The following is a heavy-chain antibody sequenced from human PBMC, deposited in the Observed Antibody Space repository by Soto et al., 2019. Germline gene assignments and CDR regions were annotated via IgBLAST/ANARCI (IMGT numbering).Heavy chain of an antibody. D-gene: IGHD4-17*01. J-gene: IGHJ4*02. V-gene: IGHV1-18*01. CDR3: ARRPPFSHGDFVTYYFDY. Sequence: QVQLVQSGAGVRKPGASVKVSCKASGFSLIDYPITWVRQAPGQGLEWMGWISANSGNTNYARNLQDRVTMTTDTSTNTAYLERRSLRSDGTAVYYCARRPPFSHGDFVTYYFDYWGQGTLVTVSS. CDR1: GFSLIDYP. CDR2: ISANSGNT.